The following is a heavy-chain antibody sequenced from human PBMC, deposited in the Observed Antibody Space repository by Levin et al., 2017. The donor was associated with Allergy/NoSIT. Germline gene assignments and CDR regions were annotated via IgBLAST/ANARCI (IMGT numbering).Heavy chain of an antibody. CDR2: ISYDGSNK. Sequence: GGSLRLSCAASGFTFSSYGMHWVRQAPGKGLEWVAVISYDGSNKYYADSVKGRFTISRDNSKNTLYLQMNSLRAEDTAVYYCAKGTYYYDSSGYPDYWGQGTLVTVSS. CDR1: GFTFSSYG. D-gene: IGHD3-22*01. J-gene: IGHJ4*02. V-gene: IGHV3-30*18. CDR3: AKGTYYYDSSGYPDY.